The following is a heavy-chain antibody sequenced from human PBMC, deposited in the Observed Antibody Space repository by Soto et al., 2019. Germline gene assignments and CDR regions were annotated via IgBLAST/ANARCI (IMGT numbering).Heavy chain of an antibody. D-gene: IGHD2-15*01. V-gene: IGHV3-33*01. CDR3: AREGTYCSGGSCYPHFDY. CDR1: GFTFSSYG. Sequence: ESGGGVVQPGRSLRLSCAASGFTFSSYGMHWVRQAPGKGLERVAVIWYDGSNKYYADSVKGRFTISRDNSKNTLYLQMNSLRAEDTAVYYCAREGTYCSGGSCYPHFDYWGQGSLVTVSS. J-gene: IGHJ4*02. CDR2: IWYDGSNK.